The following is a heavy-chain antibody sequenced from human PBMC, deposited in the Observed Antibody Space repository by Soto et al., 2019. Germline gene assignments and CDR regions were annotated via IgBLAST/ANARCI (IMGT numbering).Heavy chain of an antibody. D-gene: IGHD3-10*01. CDR2: INHSGST. V-gene: IGHV4-34*01. J-gene: IGHJ4*02. CDR3: VRRHGLTIDAYY. Sequence: SETLSLTCAVYGGSFSGYYWSWIRQPPGKGLEWIGEINHSGSTNYNPSLKSRVTISVDTSKNQFSLKLSSVTAADTAVYYCVRRHGLTIDAYYWGQGTLVTVSS. CDR1: GGSFSGYY.